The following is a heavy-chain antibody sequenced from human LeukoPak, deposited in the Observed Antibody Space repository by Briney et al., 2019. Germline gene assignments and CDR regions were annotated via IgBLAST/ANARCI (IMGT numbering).Heavy chain of an antibody. CDR2: INHSGST. V-gene: IGHV4-34*01. Sequence: SETLSLTCAVYGGSFSGYYWSWIRQPPGKGLKWIGEINHSGSTNYNPSLKSRVTISVDTSKNQFSLKLSSVTAADTAVYYCARRGPPGIAVAGGRFDYWGQGTLVTVSS. J-gene: IGHJ4*02. CDR1: GGSFSGYY. CDR3: ARRGPPGIAVAGGRFDY. D-gene: IGHD6-19*01.